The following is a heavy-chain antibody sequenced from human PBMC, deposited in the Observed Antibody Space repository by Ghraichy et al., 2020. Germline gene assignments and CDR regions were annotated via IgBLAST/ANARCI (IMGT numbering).Heavy chain of an antibody. CDR1: GFTFSSYG. CDR2: IWYDGSNK. V-gene: IGHV3-33*08. D-gene: IGHD4/OR15-4a*01. CDR3: ARERPNFYYYYYGMDV. J-gene: IGHJ6*04. Sequence: LSLTCAASGFTFSSYGMHWVRQAPGKGLEWVAVIWYDGSNKYYADSVKGRFTISRDNSKNTLYLKMNSLRAEDTAVYYCARERPNFYYYYYGMDVWGKGTTVTVSS.